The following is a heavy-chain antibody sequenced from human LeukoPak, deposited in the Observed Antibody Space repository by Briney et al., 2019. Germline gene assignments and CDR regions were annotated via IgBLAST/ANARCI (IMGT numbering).Heavy chain of an antibody. J-gene: IGHJ4*02. CDR1: GFTFDDYA. CDR3: TKEPLDY. Sequence: TGGSLRFSCAASGFTFDDYAMHWVRQAPGKGLEWVSGISWDSRSTGYADSVKGRFTISRDNAKNSLYLQMNSLRAEDMALYYCTKEPLDYWGQGTLVTVSS. V-gene: IGHV3-9*03. CDR2: ISWDSRST.